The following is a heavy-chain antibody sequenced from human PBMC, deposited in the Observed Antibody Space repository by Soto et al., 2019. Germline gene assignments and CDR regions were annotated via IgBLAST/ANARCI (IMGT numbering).Heavy chain of an antibody. CDR2: IYSGGNS. V-gene: IGHV3-53*01. Sequence: GGSLRLSCTTSGFTVSSSHMSWVRQAPGKGLDWVSVIYSGGNSYYAVSVQGRFTISRDNSKNTVYLQMNSLRGEDTAIYHCARLGPYGSESYSFRYNWFDPWGQGTLVTVSS. J-gene: IGHJ5*02. CDR3: ARLGPYGSESYSFRYNWFDP. CDR1: GFTVSSSH. D-gene: IGHD3-10*01.